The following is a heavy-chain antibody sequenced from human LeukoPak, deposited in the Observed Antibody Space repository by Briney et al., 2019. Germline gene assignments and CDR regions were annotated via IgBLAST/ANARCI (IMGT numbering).Heavy chain of an antibody. Sequence: DSVKVSCKVSGYTLTELSMHWVRQAPGKGLEWMGGFDPEDGETIYAQKFQGRATMTEDTSTDTAYMELSSLRSEDTAVYYCATLNYYGSGSQDYWGQGTLVTVSS. J-gene: IGHJ4*02. CDR1: GYTLTELS. CDR3: ATLNYYGSGSQDY. CDR2: FDPEDGET. V-gene: IGHV1-24*01. D-gene: IGHD3-10*01.